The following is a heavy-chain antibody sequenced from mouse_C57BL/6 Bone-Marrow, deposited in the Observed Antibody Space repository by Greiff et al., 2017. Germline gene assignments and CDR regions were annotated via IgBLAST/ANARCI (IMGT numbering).Heavy chain of an antibody. CDR3: ARDAMVTTKGD. CDR2: SRNKANDYAT. D-gene: IGHD2-3*01. CDR1: GFNFSDVY. V-gene: IGHV7-1*01. J-gene: IGHJ2*01. Sequence: EVKVVDSGGGLVQSGRSLRLSCATSGFNFSDVYMEWVRQAPGKGLEWIAASRNKANDYATEYSAAVKGRFIVSRDTTQSILYLQMNALRAEDTAIYYCARDAMVTTKGDWGQGTTLTVSS.